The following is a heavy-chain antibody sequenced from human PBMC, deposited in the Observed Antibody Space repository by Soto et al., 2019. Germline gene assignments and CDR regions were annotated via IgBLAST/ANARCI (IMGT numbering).Heavy chain of an antibody. CDR1: GFTFSSYA. D-gene: IGHD3-10*01. CDR2: ISYDGSNK. V-gene: IGHV3-30-3*01. Sequence: PGGSLRLSCAASGFTFSSYAMHWVRQAPGKGLEWVAVISYDGSNKYYADSVKGRFTISRDNSKNTLYLQMNSLRAEDTAVYYCARDLTESTRWFGELYYYHYGMDVWGQGTTVTVSS. CDR3: ARDLTESTRWFGELYYYHYGMDV. J-gene: IGHJ6*02.